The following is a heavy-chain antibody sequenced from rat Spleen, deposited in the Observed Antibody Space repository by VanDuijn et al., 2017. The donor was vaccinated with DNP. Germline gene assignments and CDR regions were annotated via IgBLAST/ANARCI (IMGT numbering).Heavy chain of an antibody. CDR2: IIYDGTTT. J-gene: IGHJ3*01. Sequence: EVRLVESGGELVQPGRSLNLSCAASGFTFSDYNMAWVRQAPKKGLEWVATIIYDGTTTYYRDSVKGRFTISRDNAKSTLYLQMNSLRSEDMATYYCARGPFAYWGQGTLVTVSS. V-gene: IGHV5S10*01. CDR1: GFTFSDYN. CDR3: ARGPFAY.